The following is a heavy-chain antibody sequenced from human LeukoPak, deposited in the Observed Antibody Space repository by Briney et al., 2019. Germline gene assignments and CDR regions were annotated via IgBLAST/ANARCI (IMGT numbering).Heavy chain of an antibody. CDR3: ARAPTRYYDLWSGYYKRRNYYYMDV. CDR1: GYTFTSYD. D-gene: IGHD3-3*01. V-gene: IGHV1-8*01. CDR2: MNPNSGDT. Sequence: ASVKVSCKASGYTFTSYDINWVRQATGQGLEWMGWMNPNSGDTGYAQKFQGRVTMTRNTSISTAYMELSSLRSEDTAVYYCARAPTRYYDLWSGYYKRRNYYYMDVWGKGTTVTVSS. J-gene: IGHJ6*03.